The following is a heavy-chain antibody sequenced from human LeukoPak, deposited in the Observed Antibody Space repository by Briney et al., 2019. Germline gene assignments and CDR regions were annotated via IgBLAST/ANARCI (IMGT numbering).Heavy chain of an antibody. CDR2: ISWNSGSI. Sequence: GGSLRLSCAASGFTFYDYAMHTVRQAPGKGLEWVSGISWNSGSIGYADSVKGRFTISRDNAKNSLYLQMNSLRAEDTALYYCAKDMRYDSSGYSFDYWGQGTLVTVSS. D-gene: IGHD3-22*01. CDR3: AKDMRYDSSGYSFDY. V-gene: IGHV3-9*01. CDR1: GFTFYDYA. J-gene: IGHJ4*02.